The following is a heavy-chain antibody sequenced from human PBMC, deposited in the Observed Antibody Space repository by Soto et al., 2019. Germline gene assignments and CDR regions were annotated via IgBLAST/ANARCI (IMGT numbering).Heavy chain of an antibody. D-gene: IGHD2-15*01. V-gene: IGHV3-30*18. Sequence: QVQLVESGGGVVQPGRSLKLSCAASGVAFRSYGMHWVRQAPGKGLEWVAVISYDGSNKYYADSLKGRFTISRDNSKNTLYLQMNSLRPEDTAVYYCAKEDSLVVVADYWGRGTLVTVSS. J-gene: IGHJ4*02. CDR1: GVAFRSYG. CDR2: ISYDGSNK. CDR3: AKEDSLVVVADY.